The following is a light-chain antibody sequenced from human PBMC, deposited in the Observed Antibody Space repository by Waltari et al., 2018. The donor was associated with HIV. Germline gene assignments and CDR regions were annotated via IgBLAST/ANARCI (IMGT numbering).Light chain of an antibody. J-gene: IGLJ2*01. CDR2: QDT. CDR3: QAWGINSVI. Sequence: SYGLSQPPSVPASPGQTASITCFGDKLGDKYVSWYQQKTGQSPVLVVDQDTRRPSGIPDRFSGSNCGNTATLTISGTQAVDEADYYCQAWGINSVIFGGGTHLTVL. V-gene: IGLV3-1*01. CDR1: KLGDKY.